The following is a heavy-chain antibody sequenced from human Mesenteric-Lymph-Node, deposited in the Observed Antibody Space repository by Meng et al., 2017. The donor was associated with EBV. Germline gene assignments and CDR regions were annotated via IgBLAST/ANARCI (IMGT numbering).Heavy chain of an antibody. D-gene: IGHD3-10*01. Sequence: RGGLLKPGGTRRLSLAASGFTFSTARMRWDRQGPGKGLEWLGRIKSKTDGEKTDYAAPVKGRFTISRDDSKNTLYLQMNSLKTEDTAVYYCTTDGVIDYWGQGTLVTVSS. V-gene: IGHV3-15*01. CDR1: GFTFSTAR. CDR3: TTDGVIDY. CDR2: IKSKTDGEKT. J-gene: IGHJ4*02.